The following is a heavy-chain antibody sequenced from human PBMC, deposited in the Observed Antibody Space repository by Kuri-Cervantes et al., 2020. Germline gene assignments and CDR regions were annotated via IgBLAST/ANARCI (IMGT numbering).Heavy chain of an antibody. V-gene: IGHV3-48*02. J-gene: IGHJ4*02. Sequence: GESLKISCAASGFTFSTYRMIWVRQAPGKGLEWVSYISSGRDIIYYADSVKGRFTISRDNAKNSLYLQMNSLRDEDTAVYYCARDALAEWGSYFDYWGQGTLVTVSS. CDR3: ARDALAEWGSYFDY. CDR2: ISSGRDII. D-gene: IGHD1-26*01. CDR1: GFTFSTYR.